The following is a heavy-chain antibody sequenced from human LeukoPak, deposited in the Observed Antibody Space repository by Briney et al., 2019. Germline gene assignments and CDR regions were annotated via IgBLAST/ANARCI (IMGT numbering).Heavy chain of an antibody. J-gene: IGHJ5*02. D-gene: IGHD4-23*01. CDR3: GKVGGNSNS. CDR1: GGSISTYY. CDR2: IHNSRGT. Sequence: PSETLSLTCTVSGGSISTYYWSWIRQPPGKGLEWIGSIHNSRGTSYNPSLESRLTISLDTSENQFFLKMSSVTAADTAMYYCGKVGGNSNSWGQGTLVTVSS. V-gene: IGHV4-59*06.